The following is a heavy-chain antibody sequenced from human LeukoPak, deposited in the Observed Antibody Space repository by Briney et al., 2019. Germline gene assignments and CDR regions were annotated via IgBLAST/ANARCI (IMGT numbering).Heavy chain of an antibody. V-gene: IGHV1-69*04. Sequence: SVKVSCKASGGTFSSYAISWVRQAPGQGLEWMGRIIPIFGIANYAQKFQGRVTITADKSTSTAYMELSSLRSEDTAVYYCARDKTPITMIASMIFDPWGQGTLVTVSS. CDR3: ARDKTPITMIASMIFDP. D-gene: IGHD3-22*01. CDR2: IIPIFGIA. J-gene: IGHJ5*02. CDR1: GGTFSSYA.